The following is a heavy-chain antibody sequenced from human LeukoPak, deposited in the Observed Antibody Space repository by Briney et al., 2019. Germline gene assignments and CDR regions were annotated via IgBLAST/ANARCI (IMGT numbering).Heavy chain of an antibody. J-gene: IGHJ4*02. V-gene: IGHV1-69*01. CDR2: IIPIFGTA. Sequence: ASVKVSCKASGGTFSSYAISWVRQAPGQGLEWMGGIIPIFGTANYAQKFQGRVTITADESTSTAYMELSSLRSEDTAVYYCARDAPYSSSFNQFDYWGQGTLVTISS. CDR3: ARDAPYSSSFNQFDY. D-gene: IGHD6-6*01. CDR1: GGTFSSYA.